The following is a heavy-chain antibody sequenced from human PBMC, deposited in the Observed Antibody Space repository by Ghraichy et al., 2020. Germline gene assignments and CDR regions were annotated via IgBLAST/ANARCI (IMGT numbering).Heavy chain of an antibody. V-gene: IGHV3-23*01. CDR3: ARMGRWEPTTWLDP. CDR2: ITGSASKT. Sequence: GGSLRLSCVTSGFNFGLYGMAWVRQAPGKGLEWVAGITGSASKTYDADALKGRFTISRDNSNNTLYLQMDSLTSEDTGIYYCARMGRWEPTTWLDPWGQGTLVTVSS. J-gene: IGHJ5*02. D-gene: IGHD1-26*01. CDR1: GFNFGLYG.